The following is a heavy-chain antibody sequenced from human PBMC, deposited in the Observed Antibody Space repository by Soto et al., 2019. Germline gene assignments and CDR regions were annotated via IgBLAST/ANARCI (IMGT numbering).Heavy chain of an antibody. CDR1: GYAFIVDY. CDR2: INPNSGGT. Sequence: ASVKGSCKAAGYAFIVDYIDWVRQAHGQGLEWMGWINPNSGGTNYAQRFQGWVTMTRDRSISTAYMELSRLKSDDTAVYYCARVGGGLASLGYYGMDVWGQGTTVTVS. CDR3: ARVGGGLASLGYYGMDV. V-gene: IGHV1-2*04. J-gene: IGHJ6*02. D-gene: IGHD3-10*01.